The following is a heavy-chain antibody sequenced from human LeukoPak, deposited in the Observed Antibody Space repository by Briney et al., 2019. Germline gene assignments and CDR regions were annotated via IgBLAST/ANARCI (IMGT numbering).Heavy chain of an antibody. J-gene: IGHJ4*02. Sequence: ASVKVSCKASGYTFTTYAIHWVRQAPGQRLEWMGWIDTGNSNTKYSQKFQGRVTITRDTSASTAYMELSMLRSEDTAVYYCARDLTTGSYPYWGQGTLVTVSS. D-gene: IGHD1-26*01. V-gene: IGHV1-3*04. CDR1: GYTFTTYA. CDR2: IDTGNSNT. CDR3: ARDLTTGSYPY.